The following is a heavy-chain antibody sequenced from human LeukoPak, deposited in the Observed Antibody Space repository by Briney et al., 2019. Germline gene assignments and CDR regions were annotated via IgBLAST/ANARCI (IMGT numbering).Heavy chain of an antibody. V-gene: IGHV4-4*07. CDR3: ARHGSIATGAFTY. CDR1: GGSINSYY. Sequence: SETLSLTCTVSGGSINSYYWTWIRQSAGKGLEWIGRMYSSGSTNYNPSLKSRVTISVDTSRNQFSLKLGSVTAADTAVYYCARHGSIATGAFTYWGQGTLVTVSS. J-gene: IGHJ4*02. D-gene: IGHD6-13*01. CDR2: MYSSGST.